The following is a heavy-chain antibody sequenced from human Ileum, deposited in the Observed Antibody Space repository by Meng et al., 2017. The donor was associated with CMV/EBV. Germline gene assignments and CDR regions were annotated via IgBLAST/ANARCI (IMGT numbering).Heavy chain of an antibody. D-gene: IGHD2-2*01. Sequence: SETLSLTCSVSGGSIYTSSHYWSWIRQPPGKGLDWIGIIFYDGSTCYNTSLKSRLTMSVDTSQNQFSLRLSSVTAADTAVYYCARGTCPGHSCKDFGSSAFDIWGPGTMVTVSS. CDR2: IFYDGST. V-gene: IGHV4-39*07. CDR1: GGSIYTSSHY. CDR3: ARGTCPGHSCKDFGSSAFDI. J-gene: IGHJ3*02.